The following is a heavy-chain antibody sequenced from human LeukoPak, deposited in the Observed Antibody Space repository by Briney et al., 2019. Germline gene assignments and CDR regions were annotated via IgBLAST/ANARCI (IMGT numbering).Heavy chain of an antibody. CDR2: IYYSGST. J-gene: IGHJ4*02. D-gene: IGHD5-18*01. CDR3: ARGYSYGNFDY. Sequence: SESLSLTCTVSGGSISSGGYYWSWIRQHPGKGLEWIGYIYYSGSTYYNPSLKSRVTISVDTSKNQFSLKLSSVTAADTAVYYCARGYSYGNFDYWGQGTLVTVSS. CDR1: GGSISSGGYY. V-gene: IGHV4-31*03.